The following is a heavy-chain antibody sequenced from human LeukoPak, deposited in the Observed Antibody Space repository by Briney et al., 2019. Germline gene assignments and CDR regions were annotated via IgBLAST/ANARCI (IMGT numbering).Heavy chain of an antibody. D-gene: IGHD3-3*01. Sequence: GESLKISCKGSGYSFTSYWIGWVRQAPGKGLEWVAVISYDGSNKYYADSVKGRFTISRDNSKNTLYLQMNSLRAEDTAVYYCARDRDFWSGPLDYWGQGTLVTVSS. CDR1: GYSFTSYW. V-gene: IGHV3-30*19. CDR3: ARDRDFWSGPLDY. J-gene: IGHJ4*02. CDR2: ISYDGSNK.